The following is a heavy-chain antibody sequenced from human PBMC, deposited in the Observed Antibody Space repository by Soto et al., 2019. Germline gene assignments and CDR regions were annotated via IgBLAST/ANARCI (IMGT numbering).Heavy chain of an antibody. D-gene: IGHD1-1*01. CDR1: GGTFSSYA. V-gene: IGHV1-69*01. J-gene: IGHJ3*02. CDR2: IIPIFGTA. Sequence: QVQLVQSGAEVKKPGSSVKVSCKASGGTFSSYAISWVRQAPGQGLEWMGGIIPIFGTANYAQKFQGRVTITADESTSTAYMELSRLRSEDTAVYYCARESAVRSSRFDAFDIWGQGTMVTVSS. CDR3: ARESAVRSSRFDAFDI.